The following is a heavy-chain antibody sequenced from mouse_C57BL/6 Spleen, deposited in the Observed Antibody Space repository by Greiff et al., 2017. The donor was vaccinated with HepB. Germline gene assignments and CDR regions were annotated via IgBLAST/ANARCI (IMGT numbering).Heavy chain of an antibody. CDR2: IDPETGGT. J-gene: IGHJ3*01. CDR3: TGSHYYGSSYRAWFAY. D-gene: IGHD1-1*01. CDR1: GYTFTDYE. Sequence: VQLQQSGAELVRPGASVTLSCKASGYTFTDYEMHWVKQTPVHGLEWIGAIDPETGGTAYNQKFKGKAILTADKSSSTAYMELRSLTSEDSAVYYCTGSHYYGSSYRAWFAYWGQGTLVTVSA. V-gene: IGHV1-15*01.